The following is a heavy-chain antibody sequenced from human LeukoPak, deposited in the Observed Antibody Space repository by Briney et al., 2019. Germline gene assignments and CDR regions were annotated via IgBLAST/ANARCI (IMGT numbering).Heavy chain of an antibody. CDR2: IYYSGST. J-gene: IGHJ5*02. D-gene: IGHD3-3*01. V-gene: IGHV4-39*02. CDR3: ARDSRYDFGFDP. CDR1: GGSISSSSYY. Sequence: PSETLSLTCTVSGGSISSSSYYWGWIRQPPGKGLEWIGSIYYSGSTYYNPSLKSRVTISVDTSKNQFSLKLSSVTAADTAVYYCARDSRYDFGFDPWGQGTLVTVSS.